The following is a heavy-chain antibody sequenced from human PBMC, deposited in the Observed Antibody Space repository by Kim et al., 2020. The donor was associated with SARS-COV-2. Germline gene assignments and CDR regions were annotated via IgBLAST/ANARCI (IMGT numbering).Heavy chain of an antibody. J-gene: IGHJ4*02. CDR1: GFTFISYW. CDR3: TRGGPYSSSNFDY. V-gene: IGHV3-74*01. CDR2: INGDGSST. D-gene: IGHD6-6*01. Sequence: GGSLRLSCAASGFTFISYWMHWVRQVPGKGLVWVSRINGDGSSTSYADSVKGRFTISRDNAKNTVYLQMNTLRDEDTAVYYCTRGGPYSSSNFDYWGQGTLVTVSS.